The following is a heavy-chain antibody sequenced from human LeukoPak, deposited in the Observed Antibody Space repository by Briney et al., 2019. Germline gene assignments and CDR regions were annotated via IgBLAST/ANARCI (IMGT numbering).Heavy chain of an antibody. V-gene: IGHV4-59*01. CDR1: GGSISSYY. J-gene: IGHJ4*02. CDR2: IYYSGST. Sequence: SETLSLTCAVSGGSISSYYWSWIRQPPGKGLEWIGDIYYSGSTNYNPSLKSRVTISVDTSKNQFSLKLSSVTAADTAVYYCARGRVGSSWVNFDYWGQGTLVTLSS. D-gene: IGHD6-13*01. CDR3: ARGRVGSSWVNFDY.